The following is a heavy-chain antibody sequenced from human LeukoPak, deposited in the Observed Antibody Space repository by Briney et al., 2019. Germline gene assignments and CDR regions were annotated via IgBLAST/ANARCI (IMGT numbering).Heavy chain of an antibody. CDR3: ARQPYSSSDGSRY. CDR2: IYYSGST. CDR1: GGSISSSSYY. D-gene: IGHD6-13*01. V-gene: IGHV4-39*01. Sequence: KPSETLSLTCTVSGGSISSSSYYWGWIRRPPGKGLEWIGSIYYSGSTYYNPSLKSRVPISVDTSKNQFSLKLSSVTAADTAVYYCARQPYSSSDGSRYWGQGTLVTVSS. J-gene: IGHJ4*02.